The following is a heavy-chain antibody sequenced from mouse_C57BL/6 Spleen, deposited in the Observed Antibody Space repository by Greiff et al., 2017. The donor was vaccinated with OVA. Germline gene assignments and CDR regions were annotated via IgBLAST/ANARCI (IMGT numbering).Heavy chain of an antibody. Sequence: QVQLQQPGAELVKPGASVKLSCKASGYTFTSYWMHWVKQRPGQGLEWIGMIHPNSGSTNYNEKFKSKATLTVDKSSSTAYMQLSSLTSEDSAVYYCAFLITTVVAESSFDYWGQGTTLTVSS. V-gene: IGHV1-64*01. CDR3: AFLITTVVAESSFDY. J-gene: IGHJ2*01. CDR2: IHPNSGST. CDR1: GYTFTSYW. D-gene: IGHD1-1*01.